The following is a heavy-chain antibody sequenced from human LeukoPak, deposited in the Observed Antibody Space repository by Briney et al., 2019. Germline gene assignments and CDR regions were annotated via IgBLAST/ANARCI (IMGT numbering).Heavy chain of an antibody. J-gene: IGHJ1*01. Sequence: PGGSLRLSCAASGFTFSSYSMNWVRQAPGKGLEWVSYISSSTSSIYYADSVKGRFTISRDNAKKSLYLQMNSLRDEDTAVYYCARSPRDSSWYPYFQHWGQGTLVTVSS. CDR3: ARSPRDSSWYPYFQH. V-gene: IGHV3-48*02. D-gene: IGHD6-13*01. CDR1: GFTFSSYS. CDR2: ISSSTSSI.